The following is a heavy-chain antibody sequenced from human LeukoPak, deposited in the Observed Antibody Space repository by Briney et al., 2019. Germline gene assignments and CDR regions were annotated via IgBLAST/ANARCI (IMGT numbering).Heavy chain of an antibody. D-gene: IGHD2-15*01. Sequence: SETLSLTCTVSGGSISSYYWSWIRQPPGKGLEWIGYIYYSGSTNYNPSLKSRVTISVDTSKNQFSLKLADTAVYYCARVTGYVIEDNFDYWGQGTLVTASS. J-gene: IGHJ4*02. CDR3: ARVTGYVIEDNFDY. V-gene: IGHV4-59*01. CDR1: GGSISSYY. CDR2: IYYSGST.